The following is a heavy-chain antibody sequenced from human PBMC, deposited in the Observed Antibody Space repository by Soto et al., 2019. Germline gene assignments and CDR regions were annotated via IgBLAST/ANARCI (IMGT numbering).Heavy chain of an antibody. CDR2: IYTSGST. J-gene: IGHJ3*02. V-gene: IGHV4-4*07. D-gene: IGHD1-7*01. CDR3: ARVGKLELQGGAFDI. Sequence: LSLTCTVSGGSISSYYWSWIRQPAGKGLEWIGRIYTSGSTNYNPSLKSRVTMSVDTSKNQFSLKLSSVTAADTAMYYCARVGKLELQGGAFDIWGQGTMVTVSS. CDR1: GGSISSYY.